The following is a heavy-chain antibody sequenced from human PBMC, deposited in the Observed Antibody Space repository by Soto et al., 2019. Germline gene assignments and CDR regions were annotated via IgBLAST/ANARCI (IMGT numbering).Heavy chain of an antibody. CDR3: AHRTTTATSSFHP. CDR1: GFSLTTSGVG. Sequence: QITLKESGPTLVKPTQPLTLTCTFSGFSLTTSGVGVGWIRQPPGKALEWLALIYWDDDKRYSPSLKSRLTIPKDTSKTHVALTTTHLDPADTAPYFCAHRTTTATSSFHPRGQGTLVTVSS. D-gene: IGHD4-17*01. V-gene: IGHV2-5*02. J-gene: IGHJ5*02. CDR2: IYWDDDK.